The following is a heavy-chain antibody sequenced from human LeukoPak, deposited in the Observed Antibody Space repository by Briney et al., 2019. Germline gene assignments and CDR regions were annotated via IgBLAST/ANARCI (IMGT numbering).Heavy chain of an antibody. CDR3: ARGKNYYDSSSLFGY. CDR2: INPNSGGT. J-gene: IGHJ4*02. CDR1: GYTFTGYY. D-gene: IGHD3-22*01. Sequence: ASVKVSCKASGYTFTGYYMHWVRQAAGQGLEWMGWINPNSGGTNYAQKFQGRVTMTRDTSISTAYMELSRLRSDDTAVYYCARGKNYYDSSSLFGYWGQGTLVTVSS. V-gene: IGHV1-2*02.